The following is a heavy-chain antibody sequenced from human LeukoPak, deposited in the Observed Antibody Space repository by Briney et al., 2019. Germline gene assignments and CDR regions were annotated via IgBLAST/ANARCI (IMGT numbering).Heavy chain of an antibody. CDR3: ARVKHTYYYDSSGYLD. Sequence: SVKVSCKASGGTFSSYAISWVRQAPGQGLEWMGGIIPIFGAANYAQKFQGRVAITTDESTSTDYMELSSLRSEDTAVYYCARVKHTYYYDSSGYLDWGQGTLVTVSS. CDR2: IIPIFGAA. CDR1: GGTFSSYA. D-gene: IGHD3-22*01. V-gene: IGHV1-69*05. J-gene: IGHJ4*02.